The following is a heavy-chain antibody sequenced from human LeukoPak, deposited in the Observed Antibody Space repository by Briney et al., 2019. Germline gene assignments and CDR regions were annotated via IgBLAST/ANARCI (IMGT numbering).Heavy chain of an antibody. J-gene: IGHJ3*02. Sequence: SVKVSCKASGGTFSSYAISWVRQAPGQGLEWMGRIIPILGIANYAQKSQGRVTITADKSTSTAYMELSSLRSEDTAVYYCARLGLNDRDAFDIWGQGTMVTVSS. V-gene: IGHV1-69*04. CDR2: IIPILGIA. D-gene: IGHD1-1*01. CDR1: GGTFSSYA. CDR3: ARLGLNDRDAFDI.